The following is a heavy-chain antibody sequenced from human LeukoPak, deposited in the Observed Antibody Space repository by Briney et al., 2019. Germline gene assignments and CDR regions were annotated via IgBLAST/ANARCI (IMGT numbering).Heavy chain of an antibody. CDR2: IYTSGST. V-gene: IGHV4-4*07. Sequence: SKTLSLTCTVSGGSISSYYWSWIRQPAGKGLEWIGRIYTSGSTNYNPSLKSRVTMSVDTSKNQFSLKLSSVTAAGTAVYYCARAHLPYSSSSPYYYMDVWGKGTTVTVSS. J-gene: IGHJ6*03. D-gene: IGHD6-6*01. CDR1: GGSISSYY. CDR3: ARAHLPYSSSSPYYYMDV.